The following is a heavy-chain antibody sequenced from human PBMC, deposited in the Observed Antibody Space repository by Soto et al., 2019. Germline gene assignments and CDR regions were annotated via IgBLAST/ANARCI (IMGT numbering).Heavy chain of an antibody. V-gene: IGHV1-69*02. J-gene: IGHJ4*02. CDR1: GGTFSSYI. CDR2: IIPILGIA. Sequence: QVQLVQSGAEVKKPGSSVKVSCKASGGTFSSYIISWVRQAPGQGIEWMGRIIPILGIANYAQKFQGRVTITADKSTSTAYMELSSLRSEDTAVYYCATPFGSSGNWGQGTLVTVSS. CDR3: ATPFGSSGN. D-gene: IGHD3-10*01.